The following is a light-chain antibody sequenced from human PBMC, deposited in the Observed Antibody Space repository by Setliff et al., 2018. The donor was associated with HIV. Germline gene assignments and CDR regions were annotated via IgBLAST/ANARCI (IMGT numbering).Light chain of an antibody. CDR1: SSDVGGYNY. CDR3: QSYDSSLSGSGV. Sequence: QSVLTQPASVSGSPGQSITISCTGTSSDVGGYNYVSWYQQHPGKAPKLMIYEVSNRPSGVSNRFSGSQSGTSASLAITGLQGEDEADYYCQSYDSSLSGSGVFGTGTKVTVL. V-gene: IGLV2-14*01. J-gene: IGLJ1*01. CDR2: EVS.